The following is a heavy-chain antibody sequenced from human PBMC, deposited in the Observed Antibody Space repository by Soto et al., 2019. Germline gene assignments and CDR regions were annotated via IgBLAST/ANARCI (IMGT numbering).Heavy chain of an antibody. V-gene: IGHV3-23*01. CDR1: AFTFNNYA. CDR3: AKSRYSDSSGDFYDY. CDR2: IGGSGRTT. Sequence: EVQLLESGGGLVQPGGSLSLSCAASAFTFNNYAMSWVRQAPGKGLDGVSGIGGSGRTTYYADSVKGRFTISRHNSNNTLFLQMNSLRAEDTAVYYCAKSRYSDSSGDFYDYWGQGTLVTVSS. J-gene: IGHJ4*02. D-gene: IGHD3-22*01.